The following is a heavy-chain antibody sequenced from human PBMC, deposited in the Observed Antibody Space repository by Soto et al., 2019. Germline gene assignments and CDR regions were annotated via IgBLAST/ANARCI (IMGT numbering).Heavy chain of an antibody. D-gene: IGHD6-6*01. CDR1: CGSFSSYY. CDR2: INHSGST. V-gene: IGHV4-34*01. CDR3: ARPSRFDC. J-gene: IGHJ4*02. Sequence: QVQLQQWGAGLLKPSETLSLTCAVYCGSFSSYYWSWIRQPPGKGLEWIGEINHSGSTNYNPSLKSLVTMSVDTSKNQFSLKLSSVTAADTAVYYCARPSRFDCWGQGTLVTVSS.